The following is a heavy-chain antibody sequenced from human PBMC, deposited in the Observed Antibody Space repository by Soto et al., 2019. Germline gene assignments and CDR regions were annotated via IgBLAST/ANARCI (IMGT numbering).Heavy chain of an antibody. CDR3: ARTFLGEAVAIPRPFDV. CDR2: IIPLFGSG. Sequence: QVHLVQSGAEVRKPGSSVKLSCKASGGPFSSDSITWLRQAPGHTLEWIGGIIPLFGSGNVADWLKAIVTVSSDESVSTVYLELRSRRSEDAAKYYCARTFLGEAVAIPRPFDVWVQGTMVSISS. D-gene: IGHD1-26*01. J-gene: IGHJ3*01. CDR1: GGPFSSDS. V-gene: IGHV1-69*01.